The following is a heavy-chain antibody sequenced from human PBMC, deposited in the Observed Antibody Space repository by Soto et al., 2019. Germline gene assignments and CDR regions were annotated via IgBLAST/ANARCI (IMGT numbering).Heavy chain of an antibody. V-gene: IGHV3-30-3*01. CDR3: AGSYYDFWCGYENLYGMDV. D-gene: IGHD3-3*01. CDR1: GFTFSSYA. CDR2: ISYDGSNK. J-gene: IGHJ6*02. Sequence: QVQLVESGGGVVQPGRSLRLSCAASGFTFSSYAMHWVRQAPGKGLEWVAVISYDGSNKYYADSVKGRFTISRDNSKNTRYLQMNSLRAEDTAVYYCAGSYYDFWCGYENLYGMDVWGQGTTVTVSS.